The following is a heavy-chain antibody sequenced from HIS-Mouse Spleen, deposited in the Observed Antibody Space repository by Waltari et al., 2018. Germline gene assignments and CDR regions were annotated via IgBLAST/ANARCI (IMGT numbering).Heavy chain of an antibody. J-gene: IGHJ4*02. CDR1: GFTFSSSW. D-gene: IGHD3-10*01. V-gene: IGHV3-7*01. Sequence: EVQLVESGGGLVQPGGSLRLSCSASGFTFSSSWMSWVRKAPGTGLEWVANIKQDGSEKYYVDSVKGRFTISRDNAKNSLYLQMNSLRAEDTAVYYCARVPRGFGDYWGQGTLVTVSS. CDR3: ARVPRGFGDY. CDR2: IKQDGSEK.